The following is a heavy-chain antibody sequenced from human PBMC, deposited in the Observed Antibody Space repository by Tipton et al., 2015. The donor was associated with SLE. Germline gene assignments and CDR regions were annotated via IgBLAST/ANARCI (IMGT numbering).Heavy chain of an antibody. CDR3: ARQGKSSGWYNY. CDR1: SGSIRNYY. CDR2: IYYSGST. V-gene: IGHV4-59*04. Sequence: TLSLTCTVSSGSIRNYYWSWIRQPPGKGLEWIGNIYYSGSTYYNPSLKSRVAISVDTSRNQFSLKLNSVTATDTSVYYCARQGKSSGWYNYWGQGTLVTVSS. D-gene: IGHD6-19*01. J-gene: IGHJ4*02.